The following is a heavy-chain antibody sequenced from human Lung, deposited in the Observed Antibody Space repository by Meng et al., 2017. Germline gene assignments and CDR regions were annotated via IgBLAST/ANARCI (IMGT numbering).Heavy chain of an antibody. CDR1: GGSFSDYY. CDR3: ARGPTTMAHDFDY. V-gene: IGHV4-34*01. D-gene: IGHD4-11*01. J-gene: IGHJ4*02. CDR2: INHSGST. Sequence: QVQLQQWGGGLLKPSETLSLPCVVSGGSFSDYYWSWIRQPPGKGLEWIGEINHSGSTNYNPSLENRATISVDTSQNNLSLKLSSVTAADSAVYYCARGPTTMAHDFDYWGQGTLVTVSS.